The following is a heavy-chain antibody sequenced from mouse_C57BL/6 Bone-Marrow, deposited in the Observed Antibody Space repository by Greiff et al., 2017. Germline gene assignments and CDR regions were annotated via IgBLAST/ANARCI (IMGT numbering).Heavy chain of an antibody. D-gene: IGHD1-1*01. CDR2: IDPSDSYT. J-gene: IGHJ4*01. Sequence: QVQLQQPGAELVMPGASVKLSCKASGYTFTSYWLHWVKQRPGQGLEWIGEIDPSDSYTNSNQKFKGKFTFTVDKSSSTAYMQLSSLTSEDSAVYYCARDGSSYNYAMDYWGQGTSVTVSS. CDR3: ARDGSSYNYAMDY. V-gene: IGHV1-69*01. CDR1: GYTFTSYW.